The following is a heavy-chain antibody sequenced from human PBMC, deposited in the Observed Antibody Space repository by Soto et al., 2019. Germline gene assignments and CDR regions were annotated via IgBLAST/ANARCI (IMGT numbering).Heavy chain of an antibody. CDR2: IYYSGTT. Sequence: QVQLQESGPGLVKPSQTLSLTCTVSGGSINSDDYYWSWIRQPPGKGLEWIGYIYYSGTTYYNPSLISRFTISVDTSTNLFSLRLTSVTAADTALYYCARVDNYDTSGIDYWGQGTLVTVSS. D-gene: IGHD3-22*01. J-gene: IGHJ4*02. CDR1: GGSINSDDYY. CDR3: ARVDNYDTSGIDY. V-gene: IGHV4-30-4*01.